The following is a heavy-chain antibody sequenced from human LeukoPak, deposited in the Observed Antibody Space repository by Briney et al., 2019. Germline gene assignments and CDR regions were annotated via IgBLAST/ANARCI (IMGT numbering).Heavy chain of an antibody. CDR2: IYPGDSDT. V-gene: IGHV5-51*01. D-gene: IGHD1-1*01. CDR1: GYSFTSYW. Sequence: GESLKICYHGSGYSFTSYWICWLRELAGKVLEWVGIIYPGDSDTRYSPSSQGQVTMSADTSSGTAYLQWSSLQASDTAMYYCVRLFRNWSDGGVDQWGQGTLVTVSS. J-gene: IGHJ4*02. CDR3: VRLFRNWSDGGVDQ.